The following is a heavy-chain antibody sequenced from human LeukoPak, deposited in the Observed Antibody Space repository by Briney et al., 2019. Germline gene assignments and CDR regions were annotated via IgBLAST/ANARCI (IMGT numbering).Heavy chain of an antibody. J-gene: IGHJ5*02. V-gene: IGHV1-8*03. D-gene: IGHD4-17*01. CDR3: ARVVGYGDWFDP. CDR1: GYTFTSYD. Sequence: GASVKVSCKASGYTFTSYDINWVRQATGQGLEWMGWMNPNSGNTGYAQKFQGRVTITRNTSISTAYMELSSLRSEDTAVYYCARVVGYGDWFDPWGQGTLVTVSS. CDR2: MNPNSGNT.